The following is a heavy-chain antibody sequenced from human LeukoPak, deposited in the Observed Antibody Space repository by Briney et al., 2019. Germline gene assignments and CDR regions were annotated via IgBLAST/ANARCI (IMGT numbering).Heavy chain of an antibody. D-gene: IGHD3-9*01. J-gene: IGHJ4*02. CDR1: GFTFSPYW. V-gene: IGHV3-74*01. CDR2: INGDGRST. Sequence: GGSLRLSCAASGFTFSPYWMHWVRQAPGKGLVWVSRINGDGRSTSYADSVKGRFTISRDNARNTLYLQINSLRAEDTAVYYCARAQPPHDILTGYYFDYWGQGTLVTVSS. CDR3: ARAQPPHDILTGYYFDY.